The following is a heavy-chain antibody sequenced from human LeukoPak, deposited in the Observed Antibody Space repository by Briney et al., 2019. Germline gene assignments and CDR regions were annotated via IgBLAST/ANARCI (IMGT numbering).Heavy chain of an antibody. J-gene: IGHJ4*02. CDR2: INPNSGGT. V-gene: IGHV1-2*02. Sequence: ASVKVSCKASGYTFTGYYMHWVRQAPGQGLEWMGWINPNSGGTNYAQKFQGRVTMTRDTSISTAYMELSRLRSDDTAVYYCARDILYCSSTSCQDYWGQGTLVTASS. D-gene: IGHD2-2*01. CDR3: ARDILYCSSTSCQDY. CDR1: GYTFTGYY.